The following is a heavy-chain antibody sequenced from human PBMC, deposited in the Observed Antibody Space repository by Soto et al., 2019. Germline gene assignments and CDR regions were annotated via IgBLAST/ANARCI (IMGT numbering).Heavy chain of an antibody. CDR3: ASPRAADGIAFDTFDI. D-gene: IGHD6-13*01. J-gene: IGHJ3*02. CDR2: IIPIFGTA. Sequence: QVQLVQSGAEVKKPGSSVKVSCKASGGTFSSYAISWVRQAPGQGLEWMGGIIPIFGTANYAQKFQGRVTITADESTSTAYMEMRSLRSEDTAVYYCASPRAADGIAFDTFDIWGQGTMVTFSS. V-gene: IGHV1-69*01. CDR1: GGTFSSYA.